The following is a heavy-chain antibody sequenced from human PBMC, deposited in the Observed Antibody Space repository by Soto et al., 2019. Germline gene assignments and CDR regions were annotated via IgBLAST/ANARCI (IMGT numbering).Heavy chain of an antibody. D-gene: IGHD3-10*01. CDR3: AHSHMQVVRGVTIDYYYGMDV. V-gene: IGHV2-5*02. CDR1: GFSLSTSGVG. CDR2: IYWDDDK. Sequence: QITLKESGPTLVKPTQTLTLTCTFSGFSLSTSGVGVGWIRQPPGKALEWLALIYWDDDKRYSPSLKSRLTITKDTSKNQVVLTMTNMDPVDTATYYCAHSHMQVVRGVTIDYYYGMDVWGQGTTVTVSS. J-gene: IGHJ6*02.